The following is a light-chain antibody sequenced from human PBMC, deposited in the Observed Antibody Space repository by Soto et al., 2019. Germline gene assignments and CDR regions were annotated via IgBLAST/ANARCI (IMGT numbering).Light chain of an antibody. V-gene: IGLV2-14*01. J-gene: IGLJ2*01. CDR1: SSDVGGYNY. CDR3: SSYTSSSTRV. CDR2: DVS. Sequence: QSALTQPASVSGSPGQSITISCTGTSSDVGGYNYVSWYQQHPGKAPKLMIYDVSNRPSGVSNRFSGSTSGNTASLTISGLQAEDEADYYCSSYTSSSTRVFVGGTKLTVL.